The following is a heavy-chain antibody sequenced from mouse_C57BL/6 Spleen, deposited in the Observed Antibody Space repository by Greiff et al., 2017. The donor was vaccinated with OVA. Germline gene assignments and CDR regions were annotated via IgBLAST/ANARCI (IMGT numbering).Heavy chain of an antibody. D-gene: IGHD1-1*01. CDR3: ARSGGSSYGGAMDY. V-gene: IGHV1-81*01. CDR2: IYPRSGNT. J-gene: IGHJ4*01. Sequence: QVQLQQSGAELARPGASVKLSCKASGYTFTSYGISWVKQRTGQGLEWIGEIYPRSGNTYYNEKFKGKATLTADKSSSTAYMELRSLTSEDSAVYFCARSGGSSYGGAMDYWGQGTSVTVSS. CDR1: GYTFTSYG.